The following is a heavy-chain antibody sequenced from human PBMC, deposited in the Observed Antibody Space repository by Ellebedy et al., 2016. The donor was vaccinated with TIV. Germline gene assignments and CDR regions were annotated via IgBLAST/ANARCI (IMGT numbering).Heavy chain of an antibody. CDR2: IFTSGSF. J-gene: IGHJ6*03. D-gene: IGHD1-1*01. V-gene: IGHV4-4*07. CDR1: GGSVSRYF. CDR3: VRVHCSITTCDYYYMDV. Sequence: SETLSLTXTVSGGSVSRYFWSWIRQPAGKGLEWIGRIFTSGSFNYNPSLMSRVTMSVVTSKNQISLRLNSVTTADTAVYYCVRVHCSITTCDYYYMDVWGKGTTVTVSS.